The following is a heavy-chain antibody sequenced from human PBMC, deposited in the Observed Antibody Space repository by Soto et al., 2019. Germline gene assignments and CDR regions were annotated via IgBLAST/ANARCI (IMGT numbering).Heavy chain of an antibody. V-gene: IGHV1-69*01. CDR3: ARGGIVVVTASYYYGMDV. D-gene: IGHD2-21*02. CDR1: GGTFSSYA. Sequence: QVQLVQSGAEVKKPGSSVKVSCKASGGTFSSYAISWVRQAPGQGLEWMGGIIPIFGTANYAQKFQGRVTITADESTSTAYMELSSLRSEDTAVYYCARGGIVVVTASYYYGMDVWGQGTTVTVSS. CDR2: IIPIFGTA. J-gene: IGHJ6*02.